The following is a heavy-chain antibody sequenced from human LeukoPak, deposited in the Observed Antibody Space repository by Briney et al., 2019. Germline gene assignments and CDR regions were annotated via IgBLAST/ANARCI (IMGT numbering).Heavy chain of an antibody. CDR1: GFTFSSYS. CDR3: ALALFAVAGYGY. J-gene: IGHJ4*02. V-gene: IGHV3-21*01. D-gene: IGHD6-19*01. CDR2: IRSSTSYI. Sequence: GGSLRLSCAASGFTFSSYSMNWVRQAPGKGLEWVSSIRSSTSYIYYGDSVKGRFTISRDNAKNSLYLQMNSLRAEDTAVYYCALALFAVAGYGYWGQGTLVTVSS.